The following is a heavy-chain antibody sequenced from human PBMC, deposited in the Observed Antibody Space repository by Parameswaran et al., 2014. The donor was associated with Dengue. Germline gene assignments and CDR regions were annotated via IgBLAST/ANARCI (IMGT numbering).Heavy chain of an antibody. CDR2: INHSGST. CDR3: ARGPRNSHKYFQH. V-gene: IGHV4-34*01. Sequence: VRQAPGKGLEWIGEINHSGSTNYNPSLKSRVTISVDTSKNQFSLKLSSVTAADTAVYYCARGPRNSHKYFQHWGQGTLVTVSS. D-gene: IGHD1-14*01. J-gene: IGHJ1*01.